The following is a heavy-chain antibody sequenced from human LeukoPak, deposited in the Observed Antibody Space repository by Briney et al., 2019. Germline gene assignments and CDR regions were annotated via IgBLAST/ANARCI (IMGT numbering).Heavy chain of an antibody. Sequence: GGSLRLSCAASGFTFSSYGMSWVRQAPGKGLEWVSSISGSGGSTYYVDSVKGRFTISRDNSKNTLHLQMNILRAEDTAAYYCAKLGGNVAFWGQGTLVTVSS. CDR3: AKLGGNVAF. D-gene: IGHD4-23*01. CDR2: ISGSGGST. J-gene: IGHJ4*02. CDR1: GFTFSSYG. V-gene: IGHV3-23*01.